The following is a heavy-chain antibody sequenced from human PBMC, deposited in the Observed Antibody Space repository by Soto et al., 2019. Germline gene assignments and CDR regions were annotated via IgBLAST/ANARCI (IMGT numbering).Heavy chain of an antibody. Sequence: EVQLVESGGGLVQPGGSLRLSCAASGFTFSNYWMHWVRQAPGKGLVWVSRINSDGSSTSYADSVKGRFTISRDYAKNTLYLQMNSLRAEDTAVYYCARDGEYSYGRYWYFDLWGRGTLVTVSS. D-gene: IGHD5-18*01. CDR2: INSDGSST. CDR3: ARDGEYSYGRYWYFDL. V-gene: IGHV3-74*01. CDR1: GFTFSNYW. J-gene: IGHJ2*01.